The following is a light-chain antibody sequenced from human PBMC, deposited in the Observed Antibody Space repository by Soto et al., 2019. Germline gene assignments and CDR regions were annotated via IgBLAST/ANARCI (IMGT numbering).Light chain of an antibody. CDR2: DVS. Sequence: QSALTQPPSVSGSPGQSVSITCTGTSSDVGGYNYVSWYQQHPGKAPKVMIYDVSKRPSGVPDRFSGSKSGNTASLTISGLQSEDEADYYCCSYAGRFTYVFGTETKV. CDR1: SSDVGGYNY. J-gene: IGLJ1*01. CDR3: CSYAGRFTYV. V-gene: IGLV2-11*01.